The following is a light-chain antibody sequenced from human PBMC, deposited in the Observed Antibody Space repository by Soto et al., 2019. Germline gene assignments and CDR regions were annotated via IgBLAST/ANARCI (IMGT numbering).Light chain of an antibody. CDR2: DVS. CDR1: SSDVGGYNY. J-gene: IGLJ1*01. V-gene: IGLV2-14*01. Sequence: QSVLTQPASVSGSPGQSITISCTGTSSDVGGYNYVSWYQQHPGKAPKLMIYDVSSRPSGVSNRSSGSKSGNTASLTISGLQAEDEADYYCSSYTSSTTEVFGTGTRSPS. CDR3: SSYTSSTTEV.